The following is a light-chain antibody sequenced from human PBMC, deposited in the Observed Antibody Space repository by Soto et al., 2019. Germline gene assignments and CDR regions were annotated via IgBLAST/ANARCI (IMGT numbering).Light chain of an antibody. V-gene: IGKV3-15*01. J-gene: IGKJ5*01. CDR3: QQYNYLPRT. Sequence: EILMTQSPATVSVSPGERATLSCSASQSVSSNLAWYQQKPGQAPRLLIYGASTRATGIPARFGGSGSRTEFTLTISSLQSEDFAVYYCQQYNYLPRTFGQGTRLEIK. CDR1: QSVSSN. CDR2: GAS.